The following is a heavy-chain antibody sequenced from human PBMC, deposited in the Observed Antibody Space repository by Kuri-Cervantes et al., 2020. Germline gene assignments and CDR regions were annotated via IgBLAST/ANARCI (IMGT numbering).Heavy chain of an antibody. CDR3: ARDWGYYDSSGYYYGTTDNWFDP. D-gene: IGHD3-22*01. J-gene: IGHJ5*02. V-gene: IGHV4-4*07. CDR2: IYTSGST. CDR1: GSSFSSYY. Sequence: SETLSLTCTVSGSSFSSYYWSWIRQPAGKGLEWIGRIYTSGSTNYNPSLKSRVTMSVDTSKNQFSLKLSSVTAADTAVYYCARDWGYYDSSGYYYGTTDNWFDPWGQGTLVTVSS.